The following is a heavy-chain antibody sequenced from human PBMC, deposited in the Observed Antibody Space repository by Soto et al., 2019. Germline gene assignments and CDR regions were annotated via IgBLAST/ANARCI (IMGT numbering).Heavy chain of an antibody. CDR1: GFNIPDYG. CDR3: TRWNGFGDS. D-gene: IGHD1-1*01. CDR2: FTGGHGKT. Sequence: EVQLLESGGGSVQPGGSLKLSCGVSGFNIPDYGVTWVRQPPGKGLEWVSGFTGGHGKTFYADSVRGRFTLSREDSRNMVYLQMDSLRVEDTDVYYCTRWNGFGDSWGQGTLVTVAS. V-gene: IGHV3-23*01. J-gene: IGHJ4*02.